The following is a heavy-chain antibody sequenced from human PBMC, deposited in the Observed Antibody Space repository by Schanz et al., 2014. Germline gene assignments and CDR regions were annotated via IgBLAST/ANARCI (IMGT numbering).Heavy chain of an antibody. D-gene: IGHD1-26*01. CDR2: ISGSGGST. V-gene: IGHV3-23*04. Sequence: VQLVESGGGVVQPGRSLRLSCAASGITFSSHSFNWVRQAPGRGLEWVSAISGSGGSTYYADSVKGRFTISRDNSKNTLYLQMNTLRAEDTSVYYCTRSRGGFYFDYWGQGTLVTVSS. CDR3: TRSRGGFYFDY. J-gene: IGHJ4*02. CDR1: GITFSSHS.